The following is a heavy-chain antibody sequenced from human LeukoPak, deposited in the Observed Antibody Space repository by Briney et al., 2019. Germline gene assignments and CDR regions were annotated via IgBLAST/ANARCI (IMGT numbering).Heavy chain of an antibody. J-gene: IGHJ5*02. CDR1: GGSISSTNW. D-gene: IGHD2-21*02. Sequence: PSGTLSLTCAVSGGSISSTNWWSWVRQPPGKGLEWIGEIYHSGTTNYNPSLKSRVTISVDKSKNQFSLKLNSVTAADTAVYYCARKTASGVNWFDPWGQGTLVTVSS. CDR3: ARKTASGVNWFDP. CDR2: IYHSGTT. V-gene: IGHV4-4*02.